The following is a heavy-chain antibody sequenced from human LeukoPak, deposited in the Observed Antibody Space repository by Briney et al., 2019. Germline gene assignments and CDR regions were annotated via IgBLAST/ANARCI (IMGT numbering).Heavy chain of an antibody. CDR2: IYYSGST. CDR1: GGSISSYY. V-gene: IGHV4-59*12. J-gene: IGHJ5*02. CDR3: ATARGFSRFDP. Sequence: SETLSLTCTVSGGSISSYYWSWIRQPPGKGLEWIGYIYYSGSTYYNPSLKSRVTISVDTSKNQFSLKLNSVTAADTAVYYCATARGFSRFDPWGQGTLVTVSS.